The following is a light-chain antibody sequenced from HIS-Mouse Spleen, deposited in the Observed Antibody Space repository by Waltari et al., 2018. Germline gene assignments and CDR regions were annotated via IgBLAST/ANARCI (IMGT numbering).Light chain of an antibody. CDR3: NSRDSSGNHVV. Sequence: SSELTQDPAVSVALGQTVRITCQGDSLRSSYARWDQQKPGQAPVLVIYGKNNRPSGIPDRFSGSSSGNTASLTITGAQAEDEADYYCNSRDSSGNHVVFGGGTKLTVL. CDR1: SLRSSY. CDR2: GKN. J-gene: IGLJ2*01. V-gene: IGLV3-19*01.